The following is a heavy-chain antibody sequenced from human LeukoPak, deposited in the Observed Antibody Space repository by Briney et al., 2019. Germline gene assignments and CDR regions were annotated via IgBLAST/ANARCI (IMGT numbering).Heavy chain of an antibody. CDR2: IYPGDSDT. CDR1: GYSFTSYW. CDR3: VSSSEYQLLYSPDY. Sequence: GESLKISCKGSGYSFTSYWIGWVRQMPGKGLEWMGVIYPGDSDTRYSPSFQGQVTISADKSISTAYLQWSSLKASDTAMYYCVSSSEYQLLYSPDYWGQGTLVTVSS. J-gene: IGHJ4*02. D-gene: IGHD2-2*02. V-gene: IGHV5-51*01.